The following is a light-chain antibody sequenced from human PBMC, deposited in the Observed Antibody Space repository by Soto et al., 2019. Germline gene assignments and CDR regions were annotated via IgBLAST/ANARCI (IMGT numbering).Light chain of an antibody. J-gene: IGKJ4*01. CDR1: QSVSSN. Sequence: EIVITQSPATLSVSLGKRATLSCRASQSVSSNLAWYQQKPGQAPRPLIYGASSRVPGIPDRFSGSGSGTDFTLTISRLEPEDFAVYYCQQYGSSLTVGGGTKVDIK. CDR2: GAS. V-gene: IGKV3-20*01. CDR3: QQYGSSLT.